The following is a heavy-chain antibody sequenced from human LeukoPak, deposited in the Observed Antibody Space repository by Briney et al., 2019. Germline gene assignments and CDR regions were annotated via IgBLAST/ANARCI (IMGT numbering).Heavy chain of an antibody. CDR2: INSDGSST. D-gene: IGHD3-22*01. V-gene: IGHV3-74*01. CDR1: GFTFSSYW. J-gene: IGHJ5*02. CDR3: ARDGPSYYYDSSGYYT. Sequence: GGSLRLSCAASGFTFSSYWMHWVCQAPGKGLVWVSRINSDGSSTSYADSVKGRFTISRDNAKNTLYLQMNSLRAEDTAVYYCARDGPSYYYDSSGYYTWGQGALVTVSS.